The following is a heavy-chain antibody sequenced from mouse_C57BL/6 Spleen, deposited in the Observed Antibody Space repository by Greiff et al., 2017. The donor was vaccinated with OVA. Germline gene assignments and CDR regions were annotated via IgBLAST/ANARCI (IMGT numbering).Heavy chain of an antibody. CDR3: ARSSNYVYYAMDY. D-gene: IGHD2-5*01. CDR1: GYTFTDYN. Sequence: VQLQQSGPELVKPGASVKMSCKASGYTFTDYNMHWVKQSHGKSLEWIGYINPNNGGTSYNQKFKGEATLTVNKSSSTAYMELRSLTSEDSAVYYCARSSNYVYYAMDYWGQGTSVTVSS. V-gene: IGHV1-22*01. CDR2: INPNNGGT. J-gene: IGHJ4*01.